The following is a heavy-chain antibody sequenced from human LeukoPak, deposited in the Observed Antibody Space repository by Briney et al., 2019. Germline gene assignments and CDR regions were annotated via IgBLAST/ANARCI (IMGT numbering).Heavy chain of an antibody. CDR3: AKDYGSGTPVNFDY. CDR2: ISGSVGST. D-gene: IGHD3-10*01. Sequence: PGGSLRLSCAASGFTFSSYAMSWVRQAPGKGLEWVSAISGSVGSTYYADSVKGRFPISRDNSKNTLYLQMNSLRGEDTGGYYCAKDYGSGTPVNFDYWGQGALVTVSS. V-gene: IGHV3-23*01. CDR1: GFTFSSYA. J-gene: IGHJ4*02.